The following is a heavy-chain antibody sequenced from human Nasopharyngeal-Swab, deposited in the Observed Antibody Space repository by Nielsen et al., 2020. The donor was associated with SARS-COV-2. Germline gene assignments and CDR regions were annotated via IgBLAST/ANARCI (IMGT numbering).Heavy chain of an antibody. CDR1: GFTFSTYD. CDR2: ISGSGEST. J-gene: IGHJ4*02. CDR3: ARGDRGHFDY. V-gene: IGHV3-23*01. Sequence: GGSLRLSCAASGFTFSTYDMSWVRQAPGKGLEWVSGISGSGESTHYADSVKGRFTISRDNSKNTLYLQMNSLRAEDTAVYYCARGDRGHFDYWGQGTLVTVSS. D-gene: IGHD3-22*01.